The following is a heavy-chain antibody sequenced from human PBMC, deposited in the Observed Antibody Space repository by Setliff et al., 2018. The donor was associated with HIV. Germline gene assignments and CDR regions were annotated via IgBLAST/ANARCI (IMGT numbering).Heavy chain of an antibody. Sequence: VGSLRLSCAASGFTFSSHWMSWVRQAPGKGLEWVANIKKDGSEKYYVDSVKGRFTISRDNAKNSLYLQMNSLRAEDTAVSYCARIYDSSAYYPHDAFDIWGQGTMVTVSS. D-gene: IGHD3-22*01. CDR2: IKKDGSEK. J-gene: IGHJ3*02. CDR3: ARIYDSSAYYPHDAFDI. CDR1: GFTFSSHW. V-gene: IGHV3-7*01.